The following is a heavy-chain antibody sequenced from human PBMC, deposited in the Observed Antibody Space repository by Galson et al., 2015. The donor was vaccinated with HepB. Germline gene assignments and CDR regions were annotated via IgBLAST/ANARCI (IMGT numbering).Heavy chain of an antibody. CDR1: GFTFSSYA. J-gene: IGHJ4*02. Sequence: SLRLSCAASGFTFSSYAMHWVRQAPGKGLEWVAVISYDGSNKYYADSVKGRFTISRDNSKNTLYLQMNSLRAEDTAVYYCARDGEQQLVFGGGCGGDCYHGVDYWGQGTLVTVSS. CDR3: ARDGEQQLVFGGGCGGDCYHGVDY. V-gene: IGHV3-30-3*01. CDR2: ISYDGSNK. D-gene: IGHD2-21*01.